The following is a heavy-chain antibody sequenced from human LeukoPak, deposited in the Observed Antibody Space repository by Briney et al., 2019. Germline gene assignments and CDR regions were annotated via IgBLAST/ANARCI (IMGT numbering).Heavy chain of an antibody. CDR2: IHTNTGNP. V-gene: IGHV7-4-1*02. Sequence: ASVKVSCKASGHTFTSYAMNWVRQAPGHGLEWRGWIHTNTGNPTYAQGFTGRFVFSLDTSVSTAYLQISSLKAEDTAVYYCASPGRVTAAGTFTTDYYYYMDVWGKGTTVTVSS. J-gene: IGHJ6*03. D-gene: IGHD6-13*01. CDR1: GHTFTSYA. CDR3: ASPGRVTAAGTFTTDYYYYMDV.